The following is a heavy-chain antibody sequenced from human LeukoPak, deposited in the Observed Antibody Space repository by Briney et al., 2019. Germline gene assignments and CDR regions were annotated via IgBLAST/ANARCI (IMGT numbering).Heavy chain of an antibody. D-gene: IGHD6-19*01. CDR3: AREGGSGWLPECFDP. Sequence: GGSLRLSCAASGFTFSSYAMHWVRQAPGKGLEWVAVISYDGSNKYYADSVKGRFTISRDNSKNTLYLQMNSLRAEDTAVYYGAREGGSGWLPECFDPWGQGTRVTVSS. V-gene: IGHV3-30*04. CDR1: GFTFSSYA. J-gene: IGHJ5*02. CDR2: ISYDGSNK.